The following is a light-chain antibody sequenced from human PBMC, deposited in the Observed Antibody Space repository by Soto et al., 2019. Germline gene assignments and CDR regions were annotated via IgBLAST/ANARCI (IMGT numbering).Light chain of an antibody. Sequence: EIVLTQSPGTLSLSPGDRATLSCRASQSVSSDYLAWYQQKPGQAPRLLIYGASRGAAGTPDRFSGSGSGTDFTLTVSTLEPEDFAVYFCQQYGRSPMFTFGQGTKVDIK. CDR1: QSVSSDY. V-gene: IGKV3-20*01. J-gene: IGKJ2*01. CDR2: GAS. CDR3: QQYGRSPMFT.